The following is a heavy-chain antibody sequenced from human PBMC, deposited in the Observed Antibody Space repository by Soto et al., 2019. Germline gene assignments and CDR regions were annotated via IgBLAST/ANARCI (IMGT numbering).Heavy chain of an antibody. CDR1: CGSTSSGGYY. CDR3: ATLQDFWSGYSFDY. V-gene: IGHV4-31*03. Sequence: PSETLSLTCTVSCGSTSSGGYYWSWIRQHPGKGLEWIGYIYYSGSTYYNPSLKSRVTISVDASKNQFSLKLSSVTAADTAVYYCATLQDFWSGYSFDYWGQGTLVNVSS. D-gene: IGHD3-3*01. CDR2: IYYSGST. J-gene: IGHJ4*02.